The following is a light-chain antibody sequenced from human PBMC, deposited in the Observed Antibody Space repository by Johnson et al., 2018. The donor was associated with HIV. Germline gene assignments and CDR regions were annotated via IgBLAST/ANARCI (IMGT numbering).Light chain of an antibody. V-gene: IGLV1-51*01. CDR2: DNN. Sequence: QSVLTQPPSVSAAPGQKVTISCSGSSYNIGNNYVSWYQQLPGTAPKLLIYDNNKRPSGIPDRFSGSKSGTSATLGITGLQTGDAADYYCGTWDSSLTGSVFGTGTKVTVL. CDR3: GTWDSSLTGSV. J-gene: IGLJ1*01. CDR1: SYNIGNNY.